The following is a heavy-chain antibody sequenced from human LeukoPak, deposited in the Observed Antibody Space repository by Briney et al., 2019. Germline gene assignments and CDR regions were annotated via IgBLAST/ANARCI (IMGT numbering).Heavy chain of an antibody. J-gene: IGHJ5*02. D-gene: IGHD5-18*01. CDR1: GGSISSSSYY. Sequence: PSETLSLTCTVSGGSISSSSYYWGWIRQPPGKGLEWIGEINHSGSTNYNPSLKSRVTISVDTSKNQFSLKLSSVTAADTAVYYCARGFRIQLWLQRWFDPWGQGTLVTVSS. V-gene: IGHV4-39*07. CDR3: ARGFRIQLWLQRWFDP. CDR2: INHSGST.